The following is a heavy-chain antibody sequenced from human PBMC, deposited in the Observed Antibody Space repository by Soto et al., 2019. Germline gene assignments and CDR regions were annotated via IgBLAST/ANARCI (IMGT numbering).Heavy chain of an antibody. V-gene: IGHV4-34*09. CDR3: ARDRNCSGGSCYGAGVWFDP. J-gene: IGHJ5*02. Sequence: SETLSLTCAVYGGSFSGYYWIWIRQPPGKGLEWIGEINHSGSTNYNPSPKSRVTISVDTSKNQFSLKLSSETAADTAVYYCARDRNCSGGSCYGAGVWFDPWVQGTLVTVSS. CDR2: INHSGST. D-gene: IGHD2-15*01. CDR1: GGSFSGYY.